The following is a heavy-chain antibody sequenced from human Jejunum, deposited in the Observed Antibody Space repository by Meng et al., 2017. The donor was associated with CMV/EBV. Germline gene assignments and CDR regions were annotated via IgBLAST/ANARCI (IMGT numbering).Heavy chain of an antibody. CDR2: SNPKKADT. J-gene: IGHJ4*02. D-gene: IGHD2-21*01. V-gene: IGHV1-2*02. Sequence: FGGFDIDWVRQAAGQGLEWIGWSNPKKADTSCAQKFQGRVTMTTDTSTSTAYMELSRLTSDDTAVYYCTRDLYCGGNCYSAVDYWGQGTLVTVSS. CDR1: FGGFD. CDR3: TRDLYCGGNCYSAVDY.